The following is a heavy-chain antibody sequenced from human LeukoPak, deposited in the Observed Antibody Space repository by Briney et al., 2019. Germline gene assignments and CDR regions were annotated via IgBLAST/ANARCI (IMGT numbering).Heavy chain of an antibody. CDR1: GGSISSSSYY. CDR2: INYSGNT. V-gene: IGHV4-39*07. D-gene: IGHD2-15*01. CDR3: ARGAVAAPVDY. J-gene: IGHJ4*02. Sequence: PSETLSLTCTVSGGSISSSSYYWVWIRQPPGKGLEWIATINYSGNTYYNPSLKSRVTISVDTSKNQFSLKLSSVTAADTAVYYCARGAVAAPVDYWGQGTLVTVSS.